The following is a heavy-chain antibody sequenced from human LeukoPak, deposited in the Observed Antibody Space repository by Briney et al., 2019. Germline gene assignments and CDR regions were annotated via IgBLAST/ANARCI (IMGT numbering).Heavy chain of an antibody. Sequence: SQTLSLTCTVSGGSISSSSYYWGWIRQPPGKGLEWIGSIYYSGSTYYNPSLKSRVTISVDTSKNQFSLKLSSVTAADTAVYYCARQFGYSYGGDYWGQGTLVTVSS. CDR3: ARQFGYSYGGDY. V-gene: IGHV4-39*01. D-gene: IGHD5-18*01. J-gene: IGHJ4*02. CDR2: IYYSGST. CDR1: GGSISSSSYY.